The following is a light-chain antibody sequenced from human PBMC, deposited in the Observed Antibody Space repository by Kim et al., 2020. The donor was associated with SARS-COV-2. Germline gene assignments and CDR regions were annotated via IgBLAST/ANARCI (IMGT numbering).Light chain of an antibody. CDR1: QSVSSN. CDR2: GAS. CDR3: QQYNNVYT. V-gene: IGKV3-15*01. J-gene: IGKJ2*01. Sequence: EIVMTQSPATLSVSPGERATLSCRASQSVSSNLAWYQQKPGQAPRLLIYGASTRATGIPARFSGSGSGTEFTLTISSLQSEDFAVYYCQQYNNVYTFGQGTKLEI.